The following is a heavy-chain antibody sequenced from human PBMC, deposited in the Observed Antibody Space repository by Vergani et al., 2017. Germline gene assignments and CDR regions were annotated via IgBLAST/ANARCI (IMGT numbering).Heavy chain of an antibody. CDR1: GGSFSGYY. CDR2: INHSGST. Sequence: QVQLQQWGAGLLKPSETLSLTCAVYGGSFSGYYWSWIRQPPGKGLEWIGEINHSGSTNYNPSLKSRVTISVDTSKNQFSLKLSSVTAADTAVYYCARDRDGVVDYWGQGTLVTVSS. D-gene: IGHD2-8*01. V-gene: IGHV4-34*01. CDR3: ARDRDGVVDY. J-gene: IGHJ4*02.